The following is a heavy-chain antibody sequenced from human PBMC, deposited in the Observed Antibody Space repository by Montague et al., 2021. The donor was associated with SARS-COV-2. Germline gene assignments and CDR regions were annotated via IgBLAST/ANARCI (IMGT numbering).Heavy chain of an antibody. CDR3: AILKRYFDSSGSPSAFDF. V-gene: IGHV4-39*02. Sequence: SETLSLTCTVSGGSITNNIDYWAWIRQPPGKGLEWIGSIYYTGNTYYNPSLKSRVTISVVTSKNHFTLTLSSVTAAETAVYYCAILKRYFDSSGSPSAFDFWGQGTKVTVSS. CDR1: GGSITNNIDY. J-gene: IGHJ3*01. D-gene: IGHD3-22*01. CDR2: IYYTGNT.